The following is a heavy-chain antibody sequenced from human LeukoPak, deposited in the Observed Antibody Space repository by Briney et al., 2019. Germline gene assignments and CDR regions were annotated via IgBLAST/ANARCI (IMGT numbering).Heavy chain of an antibody. J-gene: IGHJ3*02. V-gene: IGHV4-30-2*01. CDR3: ARGAGSGVTMVRGVIRAFDI. CDR2: IYHSGST. CDR1: GGSISSGGYS. Sequence: SETLSLTCAVSGGSISSGGYSWSWIRQPPGKGLEWIGYIYHSGSTYYNPSLKSRVTISVDRSKNQFSLKLSSVTAADTAVYYCARGAGSGVTMVRGVIRAFDIWGQGTMVTVSS. D-gene: IGHD3-10*01.